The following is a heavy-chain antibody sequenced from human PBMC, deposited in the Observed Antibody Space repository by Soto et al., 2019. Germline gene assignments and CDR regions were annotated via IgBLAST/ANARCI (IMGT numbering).Heavy chain of an antibody. Sequence: GGSLRLSCAASGFTFSDHYMDWVRQAPGKGLEWVGRTRNKTKSYTTEYAASVKGRFTISRDDSKNSLYLQMNSLKTEDTAVYYCSRTHGSSSPFSHYGMDVWGQGTTVTVSS. CDR1: GFTFSDHY. D-gene: IGHD6-6*01. J-gene: IGHJ6*02. CDR2: TRNKTKSYTT. CDR3: SRTHGSSSPFSHYGMDV. V-gene: IGHV3-72*01.